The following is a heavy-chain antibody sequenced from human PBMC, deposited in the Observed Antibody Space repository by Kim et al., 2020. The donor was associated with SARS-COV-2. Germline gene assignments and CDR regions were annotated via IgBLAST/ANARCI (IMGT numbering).Heavy chain of an antibody. V-gene: IGHV3-21*01. CDR1: GFTFNSFD. CDR3: AGRGGLYYDVGGYFSA. J-gene: IGHJ4*02. Sequence: WGSLRLSCAASGFTFNSFDMHWIRQAPGKGLEWVSSGSSSSRYIRYGDSVKGRFTISRDNARNTLDLQMNSLRAEDTAIYYCAGRGGLYYDVGGYFSAWGRGTLVTVSS. D-gene: IGHD3-16*01. CDR2: GSSSSRYI.